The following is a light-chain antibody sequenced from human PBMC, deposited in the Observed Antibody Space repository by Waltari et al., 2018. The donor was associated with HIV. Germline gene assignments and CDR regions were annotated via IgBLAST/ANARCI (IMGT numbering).Light chain of an antibody. Sequence: EIVVTQRPLTLSVTPGQAASISCKSSQSLQYTDGKTYLYWYFQKPGQPPQLLIYEVSKLFSGVPDRFSGSGSGTDFTLKISRVEAEDVGLYYCMQSLQFPLTFGGGTKVEI. J-gene: IGKJ4*01. CDR3: MQSLQFPLT. V-gene: IGKV2D-29*01. CDR2: EVS. CDR1: QSLQYTDGKTY.